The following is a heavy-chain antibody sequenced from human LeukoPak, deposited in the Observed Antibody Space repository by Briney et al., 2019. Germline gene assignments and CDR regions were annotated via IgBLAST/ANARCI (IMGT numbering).Heavy chain of an antibody. Sequence: GGSLRLSSAASGFTVSSNYMSWVRQAPGKGLEWVSVIYSGGSTYYADSVKGRFTISRDIPKNTLYLQMNSLRAEDTGVYYCARVATTSSKWSLDYWGQGTLVTVSS. CDR1: GFTVSSNY. CDR2: IYSGGST. V-gene: IGHV3-53*01. J-gene: IGHJ4*02. D-gene: IGHD2-2*01. CDR3: ARVATTSSKWSLDY.